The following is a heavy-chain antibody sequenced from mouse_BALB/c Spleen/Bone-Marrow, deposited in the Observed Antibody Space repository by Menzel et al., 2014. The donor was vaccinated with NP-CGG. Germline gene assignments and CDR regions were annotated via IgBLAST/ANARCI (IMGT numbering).Heavy chain of an antibody. J-gene: IGHJ3*01. D-gene: IGHD1-1*01. CDR2: IDPANGIT. V-gene: IGHV14-3*02. CDR3: ASYYYGSSLFAY. CDR1: GFNIKDNY. Sequence: VQLQQSGAELVKPGASVKLSCTASGFNIKDNYMHWVKQRPEQGLEWIGRIDPANGITKYDPKFQGKATITADTSSNTAYLQLSSLTSEDTAVYYCASYYYGSSLFAYWGQGTLVTVSA.